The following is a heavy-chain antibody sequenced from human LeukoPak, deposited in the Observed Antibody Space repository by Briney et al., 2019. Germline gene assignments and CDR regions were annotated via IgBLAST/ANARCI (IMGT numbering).Heavy chain of an antibody. CDR2: ISGSGGST. D-gene: IGHD6-6*01. V-gene: IGHV3-23*01. Sequence: QSGGSLRLSCAASGFTFSSYAMSWVRQAPGKGLEWVSAISGSGGSTYYADSVKGRFTISRDNSKSTLYLQMNSLRAEDTAVYYCAKRAARLSARPNAKEYYFDYWGQGTLVTVSS. CDR3: AKRAARLSARPNAKEYYFDY. CDR1: GFTFSSYA. J-gene: IGHJ4*02.